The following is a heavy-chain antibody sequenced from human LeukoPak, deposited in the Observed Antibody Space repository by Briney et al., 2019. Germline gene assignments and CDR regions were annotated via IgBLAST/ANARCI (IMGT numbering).Heavy chain of an antibody. Sequence: SETLSLTCTVSGGSISSSSYYWGWIRQPPGKGLGWIGSIYYSGSTYYNPSLKSRVTISVDTSKNQFSLKLSSVTAADTAVYYCARDRGSGYPWFDPWGQGTLVTVSS. CDR2: IYYSGST. V-gene: IGHV4-39*07. J-gene: IGHJ5*02. D-gene: IGHD3-22*01. CDR3: ARDRGSGYPWFDP. CDR1: GGSISSSSYY.